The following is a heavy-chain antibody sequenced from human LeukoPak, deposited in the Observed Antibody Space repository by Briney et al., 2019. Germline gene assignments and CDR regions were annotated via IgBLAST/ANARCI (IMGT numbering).Heavy chain of an antibody. CDR3: ARGAIYYYDSSGYYYYFDY. CDR1: GGSISSYY. CDR2: IYYSGST. V-gene: IGHV4-59*08. J-gene: IGHJ4*02. D-gene: IGHD3-22*01. Sequence: ASETLSLTCTVSGGSISSYYWSWIRQPPGKGLEWIGYIYYSGSTNYNPSLKSRVTISVDTSKNQFSLKLSSVTAADAAVYYCARGAIYYYDSSGYYYYFDYWGQGTLVTVSS.